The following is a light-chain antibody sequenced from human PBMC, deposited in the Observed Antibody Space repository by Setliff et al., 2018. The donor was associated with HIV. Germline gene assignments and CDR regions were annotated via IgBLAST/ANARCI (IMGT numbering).Light chain of an antibody. J-gene: IGLJ1*01. CDR1: SSNIGSNS. CDR2: KNN. Sequence: QSVLTQPPSASGTPGQRVTISCSGSSSNIGSNSVYWYQQLPGTAPKLLIYKNNQRPSGVPDRFSGSKSGTSASLAISGLRSEDEADCYCAAWDDSLSGYVFGTGTKVTVL. CDR3: AAWDDSLSGYV. V-gene: IGLV1-47*01.